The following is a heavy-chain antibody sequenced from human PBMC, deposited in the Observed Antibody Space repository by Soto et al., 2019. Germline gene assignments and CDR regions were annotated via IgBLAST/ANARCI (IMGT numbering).Heavy chain of an antibody. CDR1: GGSISSSSYY. Sequence: LSLTCTVSGGSISSSSYYWGWIRQPPGKGLEWNGSIYYSGSTYYNPSLKSRITISVDTSKNQFSLKLSSVTAADTTVYYCASNYYDILTGPLDYWGQGTLVTVSS. CDR2: IYYSGST. V-gene: IGHV4-39*01. J-gene: IGHJ4*02. D-gene: IGHD3-9*01. CDR3: ASNYYDILTGPLDY.